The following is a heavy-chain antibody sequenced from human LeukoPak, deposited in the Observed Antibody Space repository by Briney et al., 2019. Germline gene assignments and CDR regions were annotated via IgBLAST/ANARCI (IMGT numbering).Heavy chain of an antibody. CDR3: ARVPIHYDYVWGSYRHDAFDI. Sequence: GSSVKVSCKASGGTFSSYAISWVRQAPGQGLEWMGGIIPIFGTANYAQKFQGRVTITADESTSTAYMELSSLRSEDTAVYYCARVPIHYDYVWGSYRHDAFDIWGQGTMVTVSS. CDR2: IIPIFGTA. V-gene: IGHV1-69*01. J-gene: IGHJ3*02. CDR1: GGTFSSYA. D-gene: IGHD3-16*02.